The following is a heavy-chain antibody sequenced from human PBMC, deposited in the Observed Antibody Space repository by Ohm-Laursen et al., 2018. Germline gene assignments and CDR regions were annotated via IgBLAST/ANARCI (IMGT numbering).Heavy chain of an antibody. J-gene: IGHJ4*02. CDR3: ARAGPYYYDSTGYGSFDY. Sequence: SETLSLTCIVSGGSTSSYYWTWIRQPSGKGLEWIGRIYSSGSTIYNPSLRNRVTMSVDTSTNQFSLMLTSVTAADTAVYYCARAGPYYYDSTGYGSFDYWGQGTLLIVSS. CDR1: GGSTSSYY. D-gene: IGHD3-22*01. V-gene: IGHV4-4*07. CDR2: IYSSGST.